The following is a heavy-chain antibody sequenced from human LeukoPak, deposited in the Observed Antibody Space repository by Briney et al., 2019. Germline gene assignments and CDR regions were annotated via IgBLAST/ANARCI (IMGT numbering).Heavy chain of an antibody. Sequence: SETLSLTCAVYGGSFSGYYWSWIRQPPGKGLEWIGYIYYTGTTNYNPSLKSRVTMSIDTSKNQFSLKLSSVTAADTAVYYCARGSEYMYYYGSGSYIWFDPWGQGTLVTVSS. CDR3: ARGSEYMYYYGSGSYIWFDP. D-gene: IGHD3-10*01. J-gene: IGHJ5*02. CDR2: IYYTGTT. CDR1: GGSFSGYY. V-gene: IGHV4-59*01.